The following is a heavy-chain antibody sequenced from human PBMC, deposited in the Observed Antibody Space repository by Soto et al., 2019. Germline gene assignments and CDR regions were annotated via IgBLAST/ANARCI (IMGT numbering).Heavy chain of an antibody. J-gene: IGHJ4*02. CDR2: ISGYNGNT. V-gene: IGHV1-18*01. Sequence: QVQLVQSGAEVKKPGASVKVSCKVSGYNFTIYGISWVRQAPGQGLEWMGWISGYNGNTNYAQNHQGRVTMTTDTSTTTVYMELRSLRSDDTAVYYCARDLRYCSGGICYGLRIDYWGQGTLVTVSS. CDR3: ARDLRYCSGGICYGLRIDY. D-gene: IGHD2-15*01. CDR1: GYNFTIYG.